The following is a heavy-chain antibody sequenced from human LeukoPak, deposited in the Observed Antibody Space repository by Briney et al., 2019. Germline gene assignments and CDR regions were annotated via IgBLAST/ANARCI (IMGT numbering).Heavy chain of an antibody. V-gene: IGHV4-39*07. CDR3: ARRAPLGIVGASGGMDV. Sequence: ESSETLSLTCTVSGDSISSSHNYWVWIRQPPGKGLERIGSIYYRRDTSYNPSLESRVTISVDTAKNQFSLKLSSVTAADTAVYYCARRAPLGIVGASGGMDVWGQGTTVTVSS. CDR1: GDSISSSHNY. D-gene: IGHD1-26*01. CDR2: IYYRRDT. J-gene: IGHJ6*02.